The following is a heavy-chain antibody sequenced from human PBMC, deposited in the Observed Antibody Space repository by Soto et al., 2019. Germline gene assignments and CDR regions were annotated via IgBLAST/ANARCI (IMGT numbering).Heavy chain of an antibody. CDR3: ARNQYYYDSSGYYPG. J-gene: IGHJ4*02. CDR2: INPNSGGT. CDR1: GCTFTGYY. Sequence: ASVKVSCKASGCTFTGYYMHWVRQAPGQGLEWMGWINPNSGGTNYAQKFQGRVTMTRDTSISTAYMELSRLRSDDTAVYYCARNQYYYDSSGYYPGWGQGTLVTVSS. D-gene: IGHD3-22*01. V-gene: IGHV1-2*02.